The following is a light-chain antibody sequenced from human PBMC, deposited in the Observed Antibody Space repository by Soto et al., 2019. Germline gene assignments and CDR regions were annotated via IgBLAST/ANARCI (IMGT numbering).Light chain of an antibody. CDR3: QQYYNWPVS. V-gene: IGKV3D-15*01. Sequence: ERVMTQSPATLAVSPGERATLSCRASQTVKGDLAWYQQRPGQAPTLLIFGANTRATGVPDRFSGSGSETDFPLSISSLQADDFAVYYCQQYYNWPVSFGGGTKLEVK. J-gene: IGKJ4*01. CDR1: QTVKGD. CDR2: GAN.